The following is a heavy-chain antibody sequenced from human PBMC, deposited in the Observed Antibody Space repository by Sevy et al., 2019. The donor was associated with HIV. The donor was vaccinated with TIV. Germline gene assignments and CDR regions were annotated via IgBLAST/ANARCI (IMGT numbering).Heavy chain of an antibody. CDR1: GFTFSSYG. Sequence: GESLKISCAASGFTFSSYGMHWVRQAPGKGLEWVAVIWNDRSNKHYADSVKGRFTISRDNSKNTLYLQMNSLRAEDTAVYYCASLPNNYYDSGGFSGNDAFDIWGHGTMVTVSS. CDR2: IWNDRSNK. CDR3: ASLPNNYYDSGGFSGNDAFDI. D-gene: IGHD3-22*01. J-gene: IGHJ3*02. V-gene: IGHV3-33*01.